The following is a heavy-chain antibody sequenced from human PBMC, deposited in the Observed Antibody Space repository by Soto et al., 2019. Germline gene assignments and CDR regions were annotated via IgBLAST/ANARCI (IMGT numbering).Heavy chain of an antibody. Sequence: SETLSLTCAVYGGSFSGYYWSWIRQPPGKGLERIGEINHSGSTNYNPSLKSRVTISVDTSKNQFSLKLSSVTAADTAVYYCARGHLTGTTGNWLDPWGQGTLVTVSS. J-gene: IGHJ5*02. CDR3: ARGHLTGTTGNWLDP. CDR1: GGSFSGYY. D-gene: IGHD1-7*01. V-gene: IGHV4-34*01. CDR2: INHSGST.